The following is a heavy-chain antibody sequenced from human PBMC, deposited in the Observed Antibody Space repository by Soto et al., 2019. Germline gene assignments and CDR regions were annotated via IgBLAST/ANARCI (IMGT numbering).Heavy chain of an antibody. CDR2: INPSGGST. CDR1: GYTFTSYY. Sequence: QVQLVQSGAEVKKPGASVKVSCKASGYTFTSYYMHWVRQASGQGLEWMGIINPSGGSTSYAQKFQGRVTMNRDTSTSTVYMELSSLRSEDTAVYYCARERFPGGYVWYFDLWGRGTLVTVSS. D-gene: IGHD3-22*01. V-gene: IGHV1-46*01. J-gene: IGHJ2*01. CDR3: ARERFPGGYVWYFDL.